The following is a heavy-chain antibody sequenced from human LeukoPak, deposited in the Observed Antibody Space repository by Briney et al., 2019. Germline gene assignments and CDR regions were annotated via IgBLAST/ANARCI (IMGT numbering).Heavy chain of an antibody. CDR2: SYSRGTP. J-gene: IGHJ6*02. Sequence: PSETLSLTCTVSGGSISSSCYYWGWIPQPPGRGLEGVGSSYSRGTPYYNPSLKSRVPISVDTSKNPFSLKLSSVTAADSAVYYCARHNNGEPHYYYYYGMDVWGQGTTVTVSS. CDR1: GGSISSSCYY. V-gene: IGHV4-39*01. D-gene: IGHD4-17*01. CDR3: ARHNNGEPHYYYYYGMDV.